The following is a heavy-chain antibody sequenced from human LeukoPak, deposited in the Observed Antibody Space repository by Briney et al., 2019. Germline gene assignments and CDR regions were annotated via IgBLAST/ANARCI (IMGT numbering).Heavy chain of an antibody. CDR1: GVSISSSNSY. J-gene: IGHJ4*02. Sequence: AETLSLTCTVSGVSISSSNSYWGWIRQPPGKGLEWIGSIYYTGNTYYNASLKSRVTISIDTSKNQISLRLTSVTATDTAMYYCARQTGSGLLTLPWGQGTLVTVSS. CDR2: IYYTGNT. V-gene: IGHV4-39*01. CDR3: ARQTGSGLLTLP. D-gene: IGHD3-10*01.